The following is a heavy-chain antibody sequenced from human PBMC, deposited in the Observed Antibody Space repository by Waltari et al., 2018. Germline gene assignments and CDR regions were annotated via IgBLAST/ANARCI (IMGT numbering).Heavy chain of an antibody. CDR1: GFTFSNQS. CDR3: TKWLTAAGTGWFDC. D-gene: IGHD6-13*01. V-gene: IGHV3-23*01. CDR2: ITSSGGST. Sequence: EVQLLESGGGLVQPGGSLRLSCAASGFTFSNQSMTWVRQAPGKGLEWVSGITSSGGSTYYAASVKGRFTISRDSSRNTLHLQMNSLRAEDTAIYYCTKWLTAAGTGWFDCWGQGTLVTVSS. J-gene: IGHJ4*02.